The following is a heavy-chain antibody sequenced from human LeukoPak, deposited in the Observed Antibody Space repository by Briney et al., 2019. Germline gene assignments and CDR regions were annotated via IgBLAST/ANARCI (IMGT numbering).Heavy chain of an antibody. CDR2: IIPIFGTA. J-gene: IGHJ6*03. V-gene: IGHV1-69*05. CDR1: GGTFSSYA. D-gene: IGHD6-6*01. CDR3: ASVLISDSRVYQYYYYMDV. Sequence: ASVKVSCKASGGTFSSYAISWVRQAPGQGLEWMGRIIPIFGTANYAQKFQGRVTITTDESTSTAYMELSSLRSEDTAVYYCASVLISDSRVYQYYYYMDVWGKGTTVTVSS.